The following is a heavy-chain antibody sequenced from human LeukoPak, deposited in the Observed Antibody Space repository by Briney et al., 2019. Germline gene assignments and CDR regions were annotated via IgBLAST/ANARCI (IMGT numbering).Heavy chain of an antibody. V-gene: IGHV4-61*02. CDR1: GGSISSGGYS. CDR2: ISSSGST. J-gene: IGHJ3*02. CDR3: ARGPYSYDSSGAFDI. D-gene: IGHD3-22*01. Sequence: SRTLSLTCAVSGGSISSGGYSWSWIRQPPGKGLEWIGRISSSGSTNYNPSLKSRVTISVDTSKNQFSLKLSSVTAADTAVYFCARGPYSYDSSGAFDIWGQGTMVTVSS.